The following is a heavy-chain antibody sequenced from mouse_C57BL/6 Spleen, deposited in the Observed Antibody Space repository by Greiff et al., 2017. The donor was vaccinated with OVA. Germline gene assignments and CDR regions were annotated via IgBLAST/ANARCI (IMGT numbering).Heavy chain of an antibody. CDR2: IYPGDGDT. CDR3: ARAHYGSSYWYFDV. V-gene: IGHV1-80*01. Sequence: VKLMESGAELVKPGASVKISCKASGYAFSSYWMNWVKQRPGKGLEWIGQIYPGDGDTNYNGKFKGKATLTADKSSSTAYMQLSSLTSEDSAVYFCARAHYGSSYWYFDVWGTGTTVTVSS. J-gene: IGHJ1*03. D-gene: IGHD1-1*01. CDR1: GYAFSSYW.